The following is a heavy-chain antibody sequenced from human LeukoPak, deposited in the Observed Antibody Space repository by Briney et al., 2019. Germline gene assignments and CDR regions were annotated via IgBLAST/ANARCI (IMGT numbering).Heavy chain of an antibody. CDR2: INHSGST. CDR1: GGSFSGYY. D-gene: IGHD2-15*01. Sequence: PSETLSLTCAVYGGSFSGYYWSWIRQPPGKGLEWIGEINHSGSTNYNPSLKSRVTISVDTSKNQFSLKLSSVTAADTAVYYCARGKGYCSGGGCYSDYWGQGTLVTVSS. CDR3: ARGKGYCSGGGCYSDY. V-gene: IGHV4-34*01. J-gene: IGHJ4*02.